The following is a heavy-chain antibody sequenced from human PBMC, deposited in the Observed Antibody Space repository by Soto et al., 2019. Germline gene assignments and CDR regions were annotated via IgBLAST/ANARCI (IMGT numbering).Heavy chain of an antibody. D-gene: IGHD2-15*01. Sequence: QVQLVESGGDVVQPGRSLRLSCAASGFTFSSYAMYWVRQAPGKGLEWVAVISYDENNKYYADSVKGRFTISRDNSKNTLDLQMNSLRAEDTAVYYCARAGCDGGSCYTLVGLRYGMDVWGQGTTVTVSS. CDR3: ARAGCDGGSCYTLVGLRYGMDV. V-gene: IGHV3-30-3*01. CDR2: ISYDENNK. J-gene: IGHJ6*02. CDR1: GFTFSSYA.